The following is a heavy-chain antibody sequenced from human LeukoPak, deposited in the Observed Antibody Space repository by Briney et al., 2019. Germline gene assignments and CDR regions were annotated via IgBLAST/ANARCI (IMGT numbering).Heavy chain of an antibody. J-gene: IGHJ5*02. V-gene: IGHV4-4*09. CDR1: GGSISTYY. Sequence: PSETLSLTCIVSGGSISTYYWSWIRQPPGKGLEWIGYIYATGSTNYNPSLKSRVTISVDTSKNQFSLNLRSVTAADTPVYYCARHGSVRSPLGPWGQGTLVTVSS. CDR2: IYATGST. CDR3: ARHGSVRSPLGP. D-gene: IGHD3-10*01.